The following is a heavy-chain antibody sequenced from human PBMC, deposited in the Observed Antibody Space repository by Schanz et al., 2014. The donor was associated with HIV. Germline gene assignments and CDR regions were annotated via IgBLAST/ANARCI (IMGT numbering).Heavy chain of an antibody. J-gene: IGHJ4*02. Sequence: EVQLVESGGGLVQPGGSLRLSCVASGFTFGTRWMYWVRQGPGKGLEWVANTKEDGSEKNYVDSVKGRFTISRDNAKNSLYLQMNSLRAEDTAIYYCAKGGSSPDYWGQGTLVTVSS. V-gene: IGHV3-7*01. CDR2: TKEDGSEK. CDR3: AKGGSSPDY. D-gene: IGHD6-6*01. CDR1: GFTFGTRW.